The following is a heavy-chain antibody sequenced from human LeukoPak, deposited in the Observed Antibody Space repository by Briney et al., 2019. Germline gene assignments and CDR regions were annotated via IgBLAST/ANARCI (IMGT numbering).Heavy chain of an antibody. J-gene: IGHJ5*02. CDR3: ATSANHGWFDP. D-gene: IGHD1-14*01. Sequence: SETLSLTCTVSGYSISSGYYWGWIRQPPGKGLEWIGNIYPTGSTYYNPSLKSRITMSVDKSSNQFSLKLSSVTAADTAVYYCATSANHGWFDPWGQGTLVTVSS. V-gene: IGHV4-38-2*02. CDR2: IYPTGST. CDR1: GYSISSGYY.